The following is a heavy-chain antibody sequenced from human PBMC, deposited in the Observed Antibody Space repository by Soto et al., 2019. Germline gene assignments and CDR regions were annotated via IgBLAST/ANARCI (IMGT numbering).Heavy chain of an antibody. Sequence: PSETLSLTCAVSGGSISSGGYSWSWIRQPPGKGLEWIGYIYHSGSTYYNPSLKSRVTISVDRSKNQFSLKLSSVTAADTAVYYCARERTYSNPKYFDYWGQGTLVTVSS. CDR2: IYHSGST. D-gene: IGHD4-4*01. V-gene: IGHV4-30-2*01. CDR1: GGSISSGGYS. CDR3: ARERTYSNPKYFDY. J-gene: IGHJ4*02.